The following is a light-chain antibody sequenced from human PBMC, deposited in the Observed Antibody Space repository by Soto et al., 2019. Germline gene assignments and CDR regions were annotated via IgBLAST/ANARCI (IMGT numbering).Light chain of an antibody. CDR2: GAS. Sequence: EVGLTQYPGTLSLSPGERATLSCRASQSVSSYLAWYQQKPGQAPRLLIYGASARATGIPDRFSGSGSGTDYTLTISRLEPEDFAVYYCQQYGSSPRTFGQGTKVDI. V-gene: IGKV3-20*01. CDR1: QSVSSY. J-gene: IGKJ1*01. CDR3: QQYGSSPRT.